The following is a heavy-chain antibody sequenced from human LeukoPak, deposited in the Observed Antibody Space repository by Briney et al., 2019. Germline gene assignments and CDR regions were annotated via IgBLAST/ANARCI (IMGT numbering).Heavy chain of an antibody. D-gene: IGHD3-3*01. V-gene: IGHV3-15*01. J-gene: IGHJ4*02. CDR1: GFTFNDAW. CDR2: TKGNTDGGTT. CDR3: TTDEWN. Sequence: PGGSLRLSCAASGFTFNDAWMSWVRQAPGKGLEWVGRTKGNTDGGTTDYAAPVKGRFTISRDDSKNTLYLQMNSLKTEDTAVYYCTTDEWNWGQGTLVTVSS.